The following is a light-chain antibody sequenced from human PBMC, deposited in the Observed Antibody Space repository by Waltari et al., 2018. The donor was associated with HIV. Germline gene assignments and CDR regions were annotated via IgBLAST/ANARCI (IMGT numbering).Light chain of an antibody. V-gene: IGKV3-15*01. CDR1: QSVSSN. CDR3: QQYNNWPPLT. Sequence: EIVMTQSPATLSVSPGERATLSCRASQSVSSNLAWYQQKPGQAPRLLISGASTRATGIPARFSGSGSGTEFTLTISVLQSEDFAFYYCQQYNNWPPLTFGQGTKVEIK. CDR2: GAS. J-gene: IGKJ1*01.